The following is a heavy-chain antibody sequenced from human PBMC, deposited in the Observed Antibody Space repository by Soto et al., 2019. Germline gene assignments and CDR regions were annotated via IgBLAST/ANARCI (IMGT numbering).Heavy chain of an antibody. J-gene: IGHJ4*02. D-gene: IGHD3-22*01. CDR1: GYNFTSYW. V-gene: IGHV5-51*01. CDR2: IYPGDSDT. Sequence: GESLKISCKGSGYNFTSYWIAWVRQMPGKGLEWMGIIYPGDSDTRYSPSFQGQVTISADKSISTAFLQWSRLKASDTAIFYCARTYYYDSSDYYPFDFWGQGXLVTVSS. CDR3: ARTYYYDSSDYYPFDF.